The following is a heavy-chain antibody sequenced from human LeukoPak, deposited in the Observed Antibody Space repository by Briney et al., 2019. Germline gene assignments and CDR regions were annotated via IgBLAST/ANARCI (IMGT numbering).Heavy chain of an antibody. CDR1: GGSISNYY. CDR3: ARHGGYSSPYLH. Sequence: PSETLSLTCTVSGGSISNYYWSWIRQPPGKGLKCIGYIYFSGGTNYNPSLKSRVTISVDTSKNQFSLKLSSVTAADTAVYYCARHGGYSSPYLHWGQGTLVTVSS. J-gene: IGHJ1*01. V-gene: IGHV4-59*08. CDR2: IYFSGGT. D-gene: IGHD6-13*01.